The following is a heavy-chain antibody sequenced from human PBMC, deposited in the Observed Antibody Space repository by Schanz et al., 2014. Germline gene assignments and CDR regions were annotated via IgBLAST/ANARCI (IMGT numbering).Heavy chain of an antibody. CDR3: AKDAPYPFDL. Sequence: EMQLLESGGGLIQPGGSLRLSCAASGFTFSTHAMSWVRQAPGKGLEWVSAISGSGGSTYYADSVKGRFTISRDNSKNTLYLQMNSLRAEDTAIYYCAKDAPYPFDLWGRGTLITVSS. V-gene: IGHV3-23*01. J-gene: IGHJ2*01. CDR2: ISGSGGST. CDR1: GFTFSTHA.